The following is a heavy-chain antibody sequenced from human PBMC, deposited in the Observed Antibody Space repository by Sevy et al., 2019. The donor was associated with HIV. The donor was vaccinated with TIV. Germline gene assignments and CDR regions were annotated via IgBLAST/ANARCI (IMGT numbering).Heavy chain of an antibody. Sequence: ASVKVSCKASGYTFATYTLHWVRQAPGQSLEWMGWLNPGNGNTRYSQKFQGRVTITRDTSALTAYMELTSLTSEDTAVYYCARDPYARRGFDYWGQGTLVTVSS. D-gene: IGHD3-16*01. CDR1: GYTFATYT. J-gene: IGHJ4*02. V-gene: IGHV1-3*01. CDR2: LNPGNGNT. CDR3: ARDPYARRGFDY.